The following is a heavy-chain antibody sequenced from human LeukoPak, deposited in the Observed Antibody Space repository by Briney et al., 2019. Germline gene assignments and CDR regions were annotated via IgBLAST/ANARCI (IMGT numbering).Heavy chain of an antibody. J-gene: IGHJ4*02. D-gene: IGHD4-17*01. V-gene: IGHV3-48*03. CDR3: ARCSDYGDYDLDY. CDR2: ISSSGSTI. Sequence: GGSLRLPCAASGFTFSSYEMNWVRQAPGKGLEWVSYISSSGSTIYYADSVKGRFTISRDNAKNSLYLQMNSLRAEDTADYYCARCSDYGDYDLDYWGQGTLVTVSS. CDR1: GFTFSSYE.